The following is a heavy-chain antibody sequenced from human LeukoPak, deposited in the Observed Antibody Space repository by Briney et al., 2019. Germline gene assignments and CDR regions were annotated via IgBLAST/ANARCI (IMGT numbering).Heavy chain of an antibody. J-gene: IGHJ3*02. CDR2: ISSNGGST. CDR1: GFTFSSYA. D-gene: IGHD3-10*01. Sequence: PGGSLRLSCAASGFTFSSYAMHWVRQAPGKGLEYVSAISSNGGSTYYANSVKGRFTISRDNSKNSLYLQMGSLRADDMAVYYCAREHYYGRAFDIWGQGTMVTVSS. V-gene: IGHV3-64*01. CDR3: AREHYYGRAFDI.